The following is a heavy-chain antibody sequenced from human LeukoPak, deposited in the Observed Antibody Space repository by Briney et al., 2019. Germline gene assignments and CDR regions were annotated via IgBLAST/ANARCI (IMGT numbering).Heavy chain of an antibody. V-gene: IGHV3-33*06. CDR1: GFTFNIFG. CDR2: LWADGNTA. Sequence: GGSLRLSCAASGFTFNIFGMHWVRQVPGNGLEWLAVLWADGNTAYYADSVKGRFTISRDSSEYTLYLQMNSLRSEDTALYYCVKESAADATFHFDYWGQGTLVTVSS. CDR3: VKESAADATFHFDY. J-gene: IGHJ4*02. D-gene: IGHD6-13*01.